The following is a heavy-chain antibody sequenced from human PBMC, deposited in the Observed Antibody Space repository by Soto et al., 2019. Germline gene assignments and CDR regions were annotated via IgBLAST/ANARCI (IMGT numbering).Heavy chain of an antibody. CDR1: GYTFTGYY. V-gene: IGHV1-2*04. CDR3: ARAEDCSSTSCYAGAYYYYGMDV. D-gene: IGHD2-2*01. CDR2: INPNSGGT. Sequence: QVQLVQSGAEVKKPGASVKVSCKASGYTFTGYYMHWVRQAPGQGLEWMGWINPNSGGTNYAQKFQGWVTMTRDTSISTGYMELSRLRSDDTAVYYCARAEDCSSTSCYAGAYYYYGMDVWGQGTTVTVSS. J-gene: IGHJ6*02.